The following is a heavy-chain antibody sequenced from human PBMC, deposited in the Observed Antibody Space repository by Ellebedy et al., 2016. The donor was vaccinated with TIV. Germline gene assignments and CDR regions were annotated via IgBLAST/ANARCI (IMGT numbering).Heavy chain of an antibody. V-gene: IGHV3-30*04. D-gene: IGHD3-10*01. CDR3: ARDIAPLLWFGELLSPDY. Sequence: GESLKISCAASGFIFSSYAIHWVRQAPGKGLEWVAVISSDGSNKFYADSVKGRFTISRDNSKNTLYLQMNRLRAEDTAVYYCARDIAPLLWFGELLSPDYWGQGTLVTVSS. CDR1: GFIFSSYA. J-gene: IGHJ4*02. CDR2: ISSDGSNK.